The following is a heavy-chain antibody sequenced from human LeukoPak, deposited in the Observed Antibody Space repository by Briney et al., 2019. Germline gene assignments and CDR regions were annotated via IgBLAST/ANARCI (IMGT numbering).Heavy chain of an antibody. J-gene: IGHJ4*02. V-gene: IGHV3-30*03. D-gene: IGHD2-15*01. Sequence: GGSLRLSCAASGFTFSSCGMHCVRQAPGKGLEWVAVTSYDGSNKYYADSVKGRFTISRDNSKNTLYLQMNSLRVEDTAVYYCARWVATAADIDYWGQGTLVTVSS. CDR1: GFTFSSCG. CDR2: TSYDGSNK. CDR3: ARWVATAADIDY.